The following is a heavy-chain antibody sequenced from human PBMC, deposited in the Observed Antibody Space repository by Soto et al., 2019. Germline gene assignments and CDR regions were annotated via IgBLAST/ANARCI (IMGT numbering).Heavy chain of an antibody. Sequence: QVQLVESGGGLVKPGGSLRLSCAASGFTFSDYYMSWIRQAPGKGLEWVSYNSSSSSYTNYADSVKGRFTISRDNAKNSLYLQMNSLRAEDTAVYYCARKGGYSYGDAPYYYGMDVWGQGTTVTVYS. J-gene: IGHJ6*02. CDR1: GFTFSDYY. V-gene: IGHV3-11*05. CDR2: NSSSSSYT. CDR3: ARKGGYSYGDAPYYYGMDV. D-gene: IGHD5-18*01.